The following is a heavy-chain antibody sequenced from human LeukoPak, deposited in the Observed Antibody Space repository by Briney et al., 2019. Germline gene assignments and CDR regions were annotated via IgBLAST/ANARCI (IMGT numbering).Heavy chain of an antibody. Sequence: VASVKVSCKASGYTFTSYYMHWVRQAPGQGLEWMGIINPSGGATTYAQKFQGRVTMTRDTSTSTVYMELSSLRSEDTAVYYCARDLPHPGIAVADPTYWGQGTLVTVSS. D-gene: IGHD6-19*01. J-gene: IGHJ4*02. CDR1: GYTFTSYY. CDR2: INPSGGAT. CDR3: ARDLPHPGIAVADPTY. V-gene: IGHV1-46*01.